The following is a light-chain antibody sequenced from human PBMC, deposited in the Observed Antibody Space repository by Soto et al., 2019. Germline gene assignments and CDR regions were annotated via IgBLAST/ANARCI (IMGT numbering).Light chain of an antibody. Sequence: EIVLTQSPGTLSLSPGERATLSCRASQSVSSSYLAWYQQKPGQAPRLLIYGASSRATGIPDRFSGSGSGTHFTLTISRLEPDDFAVYYCQQYGSSSWTFGQGTKVEIK. CDR2: GAS. J-gene: IGKJ1*01. CDR3: QQYGSSSWT. CDR1: QSVSSSY. V-gene: IGKV3-20*01.